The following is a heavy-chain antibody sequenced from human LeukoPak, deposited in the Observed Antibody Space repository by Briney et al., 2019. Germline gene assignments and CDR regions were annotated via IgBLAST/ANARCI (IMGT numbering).Heavy chain of an antibody. V-gene: IGHV3-9*01. CDR3: AKGSRLVVVAAIDY. CDR1: GFTFDDYA. D-gene: IGHD2-15*01. CDR2: ISWNSGTI. Sequence: GGSLRLSCAASGFTFDDYAMHWVRQAPGKGLEWVSGISWNSGTIAYADSVKGRFTISRDNAKKSLYLQMNSLRAEDTALYYCAKGSRLVVVAAIDYWGQGTVVTVPS. J-gene: IGHJ4*02.